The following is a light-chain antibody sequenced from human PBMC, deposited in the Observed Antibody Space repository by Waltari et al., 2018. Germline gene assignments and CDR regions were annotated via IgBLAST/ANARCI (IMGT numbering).Light chain of an antibody. CDR3: SSYTTSSTVI. CDR1: SSDVGAYNS. J-gene: IGLJ2*01. V-gene: IGLV2-14*03. CDR2: DVY. Sequence: QSALTQPASVSGSPGQSPTISCTGTSSDVGAYNSVSCYQQHPGKAPKLMFYDVYNRPSGVSERFSGSKSGNTASLSISGLQAEDEADYYCSSYTTSSTVIFGGGTKLSVL.